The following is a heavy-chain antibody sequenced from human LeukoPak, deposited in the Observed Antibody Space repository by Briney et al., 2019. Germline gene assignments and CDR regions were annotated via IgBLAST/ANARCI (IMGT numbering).Heavy chain of an antibody. CDR1: GGSISSYY. V-gene: IGHV4-59*01. Sequence: SETLSLTCTVSGGSISSYYWSWIRQPPGKGLEWIGYIYYSGSTNYNPSLKSRVTISVYTSKNQFSLKLSSVTAADTAVYYCARSGRTDDFWSGYYAPWFDPWGQGTLVTVSS. D-gene: IGHD3-3*01. CDR2: IYYSGST. J-gene: IGHJ5*02. CDR3: ARSGRTDDFWSGYYAPWFDP.